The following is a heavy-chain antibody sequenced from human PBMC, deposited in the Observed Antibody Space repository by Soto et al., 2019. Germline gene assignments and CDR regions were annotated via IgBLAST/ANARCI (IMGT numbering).Heavy chain of an antibody. J-gene: IGHJ6*02. CDR2: INHSGST. V-gene: IGHV4-34*01. Sequence: PSETLSLTCAVYGGSFSGYYWSWIRQPPGKGLEWIGEINHSGSTNYNPSLKSRVTISVDTSKNQFSLKLSSVTAADTAVYYCAREAYGSGYYYYYYGMDVWGQGTTVTVSS. D-gene: IGHD3-10*01. CDR3: AREAYGSGYYYYYYGMDV. CDR1: GGSFSGYY.